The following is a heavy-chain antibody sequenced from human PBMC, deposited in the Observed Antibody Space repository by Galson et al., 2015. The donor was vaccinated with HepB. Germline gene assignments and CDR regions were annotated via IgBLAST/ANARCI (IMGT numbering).Heavy chain of an antibody. J-gene: IGHJ6*03. CDR1: GFTFSDYA. V-gene: IGHV3-23*01. CDR3: AKAGEADIVVVPGPPGHHYYYYYMDV. D-gene: IGHD2-2*01. Sequence: SLRLSCAASGFTFSDYAMSWVRQAPGKGLEWVSTISNNGGSTYYADSVKGRFTVSRDNSKNTLDLQMNSLRAEDTAVYFCAKAGEADIVVVPGPPGHHYYYYYMDVWGTGTTVTVSS. CDR2: ISNNGGST.